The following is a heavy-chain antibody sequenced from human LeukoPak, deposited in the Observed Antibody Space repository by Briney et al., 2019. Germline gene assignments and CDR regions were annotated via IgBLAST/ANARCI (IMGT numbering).Heavy chain of an antibody. CDR2: IIPIFGTA. D-gene: IGHD1-1*01. CDR3: ARVNEYYFDY. CDR1: GGTFSSYA. V-gene: IGHV1-69*13. Sequence: VASVKVSCKASGGTFSSYAISWVRQAPGQGLEWMGGIIPIFGTANYAQKFQGRVTITADESTSTAYMELSSLRSEDTAVYYCARVNEYYFDYWGQGTLVTVSS. J-gene: IGHJ4*02.